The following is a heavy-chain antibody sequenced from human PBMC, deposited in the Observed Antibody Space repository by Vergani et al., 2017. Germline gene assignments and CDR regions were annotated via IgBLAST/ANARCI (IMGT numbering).Heavy chain of an antibody. D-gene: IGHD3-22*01. J-gene: IGHJ4*02. CDR3: AREDSSGPYYFDY. V-gene: IGHV4-38-2*02. CDR1: GYSISSGYY. CDR2: INHSGST. Sequence: QVQLQESGPGLVKPSETLSLTCAVSGYSISSGYYWGWIRQPPGKGLEWIGEINHSGSTNYNPSLKSRVTISVDTSKNQFSLKLSSVTAADTAVYYCAREDSSGPYYFDYWGQGTLVTVSS.